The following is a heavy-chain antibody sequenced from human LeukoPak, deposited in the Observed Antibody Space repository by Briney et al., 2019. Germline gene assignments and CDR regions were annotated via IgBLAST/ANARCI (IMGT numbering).Heavy chain of an antibody. V-gene: IGHV1-18*04. D-gene: IGHD1-1*01. CDR2: ISANTGNT. Sequence: ASVKVSCKASGYTFTSYSVTWVRQAPGRGLEWMGWISANTGNTNYVQDFQGRVTMTVDTSTRTVYLELMSLRFDDTAVYYCAREVGIGTEGYFDSWGQGTLVTVSS. J-gene: IGHJ4*02. CDR1: GYTFTSYS. CDR3: AREVGIGTEGYFDS.